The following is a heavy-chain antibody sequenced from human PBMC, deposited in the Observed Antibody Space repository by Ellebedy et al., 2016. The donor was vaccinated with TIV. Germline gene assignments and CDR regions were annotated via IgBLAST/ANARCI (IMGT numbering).Heavy chain of an antibody. V-gene: IGHV1-18*01. CDR2: INVYNGHT. CDR3: ATDGATGTSTLNY. J-gene: IGHJ4*02. D-gene: IGHD1-7*01. Sequence: AASVKVSCKTSGYTFTSYGISWARQAPGEGLEWMGWINVYNGHTNYIEKLQGRVTLTRDTSTSTAYMELRSLTSDDTAVYYCATDGATGTSTLNYWGQGTLVTVSS. CDR1: GYTFTSYG.